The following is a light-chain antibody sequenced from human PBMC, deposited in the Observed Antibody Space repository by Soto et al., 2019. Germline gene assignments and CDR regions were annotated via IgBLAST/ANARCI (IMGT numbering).Light chain of an antibody. Sequence: EIVLTQSPGVLSLSPGDRATLSCRTSQSVNSNSLAWYQQKPGQAPRLLLYDTSTRATGIPDRFSGSGSGTDFTLTINRLEPEVFAVYYCQQYGTSPPLTFGGGTEVEIK. CDR3: QQYGTSPPLT. CDR2: DTS. CDR1: QSVNSNS. V-gene: IGKV3-20*01. J-gene: IGKJ4*01.